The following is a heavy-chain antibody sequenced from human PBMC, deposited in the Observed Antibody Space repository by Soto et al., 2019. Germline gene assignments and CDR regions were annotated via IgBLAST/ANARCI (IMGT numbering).Heavy chain of an antibody. CDR3: AKEGVNYDFWSGYYTRPWPMGVDV. CDR2: ISGSGGST. V-gene: IGHV3-23*01. Sequence: GGSLRLSCAASGFTFSSYAMSWVRQAPGKGLEWVSAISGSGGSTYYADSVKGRFTISRDNSKNTLYLQMNSLRAEDTAVYYCAKEGVNYDFWSGYYTRPWPMGVDVWGQGTTVTVSS. J-gene: IGHJ6*02. CDR1: GFTFSSYA. D-gene: IGHD3-3*01.